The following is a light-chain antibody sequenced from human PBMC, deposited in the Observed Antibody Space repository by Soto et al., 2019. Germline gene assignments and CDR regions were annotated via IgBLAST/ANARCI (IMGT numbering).Light chain of an antibody. CDR1: SGHSNYA. V-gene: IGLV4-69*01. Sequence: QPVLAQSPSASASLGASVKLTCTLSSGHSNYAIAWHQQQPEKGPRYLMKVNSGGSHIKGDGIPDRFSGSSSGAERYLFISSLQSEHEADYYCQTWGTGSAIVVFGGGTKLTVL. CDR3: QTWGTGSAIVV. J-gene: IGLJ7*01. CDR2: VNSGGSH.